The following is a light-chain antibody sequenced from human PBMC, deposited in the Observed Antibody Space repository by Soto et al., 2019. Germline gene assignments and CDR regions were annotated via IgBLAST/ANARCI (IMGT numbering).Light chain of an antibody. V-gene: IGKV3-11*01. J-gene: IGKJ2*01. Sequence: EIVLTQSPATLSLSPGERATLSCRASQSVSSYLAWYQQKPGQAPRLLIYDASNRATGIPARFSGSGSGTDFTRTISRIAPEDFAVYYCQQRSNWPSYTFGQGTKLEIK. CDR2: DAS. CDR1: QSVSSY. CDR3: QQRSNWPSYT.